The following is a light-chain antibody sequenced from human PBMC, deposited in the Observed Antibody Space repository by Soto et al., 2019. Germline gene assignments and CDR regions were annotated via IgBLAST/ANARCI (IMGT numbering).Light chain of an antibody. V-gene: IGLV1-40*01. J-gene: IGLJ3*02. Sequence: QSVLTQPPSVSGAPGQRVTISCTGSSSNIGAGYDVHWYQQLPGTAPKLLIYGNSTRPSGVPDRFSGSKSGTSASLAITGLQAEYEADYYCQSYDSSLSGFWVFGGGTKLTVL. CDR2: GNS. CDR3: QSYDSSLSGFWV. CDR1: SSNIGAGYD.